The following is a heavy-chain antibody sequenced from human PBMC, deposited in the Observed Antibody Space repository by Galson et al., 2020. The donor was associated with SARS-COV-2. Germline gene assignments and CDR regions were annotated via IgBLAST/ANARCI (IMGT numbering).Heavy chain of an antibody. D-gene: IGHD2-15*01. J-gene: IGHJ1*01. Sequence: SETLSLTCAVPGDSISSGHWWSWVRQPPGEGLEWIGEISHSGNTNYNPSLKSRITFSVDNSKNQFSLKLNSVTAADTALYFCARSQFCSGGSCYTFSFWGQGSLFTVSS. CDR2: ISHSGNT. CDR3: ARSQFCSGGSCYTFSF. CDR1: GDSISSGHW. V-gene: IGHV4-4*02.